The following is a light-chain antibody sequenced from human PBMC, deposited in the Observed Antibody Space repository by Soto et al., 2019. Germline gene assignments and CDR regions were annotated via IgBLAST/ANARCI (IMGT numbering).Light chain of an antibody. CDR2: GAN. Sequence: DIQMTQSPSSLSASVGVTVAITCRASQTITFYLNWYQQEPGKPPKLLIYGANTLQGGVPSRFSAGGSGTDFTLTINNLQPEDFATYYCQQTYTPPFTSGQGTKLQIK. CDR1: QTITFY. V-gene: IGKV1-39*01. J-gene: IGKJ2*01. CDR3: QQTYTPPFT.